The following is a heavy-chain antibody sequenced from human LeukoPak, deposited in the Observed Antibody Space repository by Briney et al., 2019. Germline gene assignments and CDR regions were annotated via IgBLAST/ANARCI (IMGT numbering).Heavy chain of an antibody. V-gene: IGHV3-7*01. CDR2: IKQDGSAK. D-gene: IGHD4-17*01. Sequence: GGSLRLSCAASGFTFSTYWMSWVRQAPGKGLEWVANIKQDGSAKYYVDSVKGRFTISRDNAKNSLYLQMNSLRVEDTALYYCAGGYADHANWFDRWGQGTLVTVSS. J-gene: IGHJ5*02. CDR3: AGGYADHANWFDR. CDR1: GFTFSTYW.